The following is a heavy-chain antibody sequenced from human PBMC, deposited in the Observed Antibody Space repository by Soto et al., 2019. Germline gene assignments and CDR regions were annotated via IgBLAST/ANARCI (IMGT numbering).Heavy chain of an antibody. CDR2: IIPILNTV. D-gene: IGHD3-10*01. J-gene: IGHJ4*02. CDR1: GGTFSTYT. CDR3: ARGQGTVVDY. Sequence: SVKVSCKASGGTFSTYTISWVRQAPGQGLEWMGRIIPILNTVNYAQKFQGRVTITADKSTSTAYMELSSLRSEDTAVYYCARGQGTVVDYWGQGTLVTVSS. V-gene: IGHV1-69*08.